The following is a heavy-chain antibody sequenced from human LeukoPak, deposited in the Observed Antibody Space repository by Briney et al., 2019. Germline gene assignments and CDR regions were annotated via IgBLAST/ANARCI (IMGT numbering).Heavy chain of an antibody. CDR2: INPSGGST. D-gene: IGHD3-9*01. J-gene: IGHJ5*02. CDR1: GYTFTSYY. Sequence: ASVKVSCKASGYTFTSYYMHWVRQAPGQGLEWMGIINPSGGSTSYAQKFQGRVTMTRDTSTSPVYMELSSLRSEDTAVYYCARDGGGILTGFESRWFDPWGQGTLVTVSS. V-gene: IGHV1-46*01. CDR3: ARDGGGILTGFESRWFDP.